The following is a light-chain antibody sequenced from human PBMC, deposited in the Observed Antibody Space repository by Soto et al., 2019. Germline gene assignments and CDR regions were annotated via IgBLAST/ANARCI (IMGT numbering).Light chain of an antibody. V-gene: IGKV3-15*01. CDR1: QSVSDN. Sequence: EIVMTQSPAALSVSPGERATLSCRASQSVSDNLAWYQQKPGQAPRLLIFGTSTRATGIPARFSGSGSGTEFTLTISSLQSEDFAVYYCQQYKSWPPWTFGQGTKVEIK. CDR3: QQYKSWPPWT. J-gene: IGKJ1*01. CDR2: GTS.